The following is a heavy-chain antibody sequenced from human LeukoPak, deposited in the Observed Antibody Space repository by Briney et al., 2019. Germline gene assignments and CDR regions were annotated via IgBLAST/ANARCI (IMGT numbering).Heavy chain of an antibody. Sequence: GGSPRLSCAASGLPLSTFIIHWVRQAPGKGLEWVAAISNDGIGKFYADSVKGRFTISRDNSKNTLHLQIDSLRLEDTAVYHCAREFHSSGYAGTFDCWGPGTLVTVSS. J-gene: IGHJ4*02. D-gene: IGHD3-22*01. V-gene: IGHV3-30*04. CDR3: AREFHSSGYAGTFDC. CDR1: GLPLSTFI. CDR2: ISNDGIGK.